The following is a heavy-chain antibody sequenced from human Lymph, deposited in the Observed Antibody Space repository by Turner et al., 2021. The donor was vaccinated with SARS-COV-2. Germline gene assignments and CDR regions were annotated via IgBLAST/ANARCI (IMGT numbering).Heavy chain of an antibody. J-gene: IGHJ4*02. V-gene: IGHV3-23*01. CDR2: FSGGCSSA. Sequence: EAPPSASGGGVVHPGGGLAPSWAGAGFTFSSYAMSWVRQASGKGLGWVSAFSGGCSSALYADAVKVRFSISRNNSKNTLYLQMNSLRAEDTAVYYCAKDPNWYVLSAVDYWGQGTLVTVSS. D-gene: IGHD1-1*01. CDR1: GFTFSSYA. CDR3: AKDPNWYVLSAVDY.